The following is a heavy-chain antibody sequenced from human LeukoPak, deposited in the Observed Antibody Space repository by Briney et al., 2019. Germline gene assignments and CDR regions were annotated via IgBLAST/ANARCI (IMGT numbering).Heavy chain of an antibody. CDR2: IYHSGST. Sequence: SETLSLTCTVSGGSISSYYWSWIRQPPGKGLEWIGYIYHSGSTNYNPSLNSRLTISVEKSKNQFSLKLSSVTAADTAVYYCAREIFTISGDYFDYWGQGTLVTVSS. J-gene: IGHJ4*02. D-gene: IGHD3-3*01. CDR1: GGSISSYY. CDR3: AREIFTISGDYFDY. V-gene: IGHV4-59*01.